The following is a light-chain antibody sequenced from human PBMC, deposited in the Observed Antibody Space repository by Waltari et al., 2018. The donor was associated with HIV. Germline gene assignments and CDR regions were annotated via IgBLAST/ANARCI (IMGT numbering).Light chain of an antibody. J-gene: IGLJ1*01. Sequence: QSALTQPASVSGSPGQSLTISCTGASTDVGFYNYVSWFQQHPDKAPKLLIFAVRKRPSGVSDRFSGSKSGNTASLTISGLQTEDEADYYCSSFTTRSTFVFGTGTKVTVL. CDR1: STDVGFYNY. V-gene: IGLV2-14*03. CDR2: AVR. CDR3: SSFTTRSTFV.